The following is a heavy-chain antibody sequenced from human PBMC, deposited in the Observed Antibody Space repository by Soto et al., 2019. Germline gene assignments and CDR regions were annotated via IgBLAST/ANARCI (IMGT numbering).Heavy chain of an antibody. Sequence: GGSLRLSCAASGFTFSSYSMNWVRQAPGKGQEWVSYISSSSSTIYYADSVKGRFTISRDNAKNSLYLQMNSMRAEDTAVYYCARDPPDYYGSGSAVLIDMDVWGKGTTVTVSS. CDR2: ISSSSSTI. V-gene: IGHV3-48*01. CDR3: ARDPPDYYGSGSAVLIDMDV. CDR1: GFTFSSYS. D-gene: IGHD3-10*01. J-gene: IGHJ6*03.